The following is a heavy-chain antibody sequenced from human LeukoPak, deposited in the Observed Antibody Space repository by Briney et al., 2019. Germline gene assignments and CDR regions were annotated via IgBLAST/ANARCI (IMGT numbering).Heavy chain of an antibody. CDR2: IYYSGST. V-gene: IGHV4-59*01. Sequence: KASETLSLTCTVSGGSISSYYWSWIRQPPGKGLEWIGYIYYSGSTNYNPSLKSRVTISVDTSKNQFSPKLSSVTAADTAVYYCARVQRYDILTGYPWYYYGMDVWGQGTTVTVSS. J-gene: IGHJ6*02. CDR3: ARVQRYDILTGYPWYYYGMDV. D-gene: IGHD3-9*01. CDR1: GGSISSYY.